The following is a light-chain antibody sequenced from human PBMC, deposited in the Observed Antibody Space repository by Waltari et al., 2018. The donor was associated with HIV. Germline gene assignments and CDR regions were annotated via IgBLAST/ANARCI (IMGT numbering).Light chain of an antibody. Sequence: DVVMTQTPFSLSVIPGQPASISFKSSQSLLHSDGKTYLYWYLQKSGQPPQLLIYEVSNRFSGVPARFRGSGSGADFTLKISRVELEDVGVYYCMQTIQPPYTFGQGTNLEIK. CDR2: EVS. J-gene: IGKJ2*01. CDR1: QSLLHSDGKTY. V-gene: IGKV2D-29*01. CDR3: MQTIQPPYT.